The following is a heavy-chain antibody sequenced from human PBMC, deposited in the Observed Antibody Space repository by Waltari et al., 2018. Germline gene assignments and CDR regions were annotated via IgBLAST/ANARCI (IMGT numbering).Heavy chain of an antibody. J-gene: IGHJ4*02. CDR3: ARDPYLAY. CDR2: IYDSGST. V-gene: IGHV4-59*01. CDR1: GGSISSNY. Sequence: QVQLQESGPGLVKPSETLSLTCTVSGGSISSNYWSWIGQPPGRGLEWIWYIYDSGSTNYNPSLKSRVTISVDTSKNQFSLKLSSVTAADTAVYYCARDPYLAYWGQGTLVTVSS.